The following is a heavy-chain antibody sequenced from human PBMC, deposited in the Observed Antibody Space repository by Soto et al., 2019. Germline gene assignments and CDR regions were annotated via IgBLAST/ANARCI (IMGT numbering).Heavy chain of an antibody. CDR2: IWYDGSNK. J-gene: IGHJ4*02. CDR3: ARVGLGYCSSTSCYSKHFDY. Sequence: GGSLRLSCAASGFTFSSYGMHWVRQAPGKGLEWVAVIWYDGSNKYYADSVKGRFTISRDNSKNTLYLQMNSLRAEDTAVYYCARVGLGYCSSTSCYSKHFDYWGQGTLATSPQ. V-gene: IGHV3-33*01. D-gene: IGHD2-2*01. CDR1: GFTFSSYG.